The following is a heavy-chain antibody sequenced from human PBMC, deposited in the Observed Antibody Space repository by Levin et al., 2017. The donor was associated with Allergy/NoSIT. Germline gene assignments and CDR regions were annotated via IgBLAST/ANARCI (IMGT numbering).Heavy chain of an antibody. CDR1: GFTFSSYA. CDR2: ISGSGGST. V-gene: IGHV3-23*01. D-gene: IGHD5-18*01. Sequence: PGGSLRLSCAASGFTFSSYAMSWVRQAPGKGLEWVSAISGSGGSTYYADSVKGRFTISRDNSKNTLYLQMNSLRAEDTAVYYCAKDVLPPGDTAMQEPFDYWGQGTLVTVSS. CDR3: AKDVLPPGDTAMQEPFDY. J-gene: IGHJ4*02.